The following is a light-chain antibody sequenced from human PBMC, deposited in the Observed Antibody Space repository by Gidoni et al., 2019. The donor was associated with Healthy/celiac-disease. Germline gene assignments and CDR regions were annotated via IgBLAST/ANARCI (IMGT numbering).Light chain of an antibody. CDR1: SSDVGGYNY. Sequence: QSALTQPASVSGSPGQSITISCTGTSSDVGGYNYVSWYQPHPGKAPKLMIYEVSNRPSGVSNRFSGSKSGNAASLTISGLQAEEEADYYCSSYTSSSTPVVFGGGTKLTVL. CDR2: EVS. CDR3: SSYTSSSTPVV. J-gene: IGLJ2*01. V-gene: IGLV2-14*01.